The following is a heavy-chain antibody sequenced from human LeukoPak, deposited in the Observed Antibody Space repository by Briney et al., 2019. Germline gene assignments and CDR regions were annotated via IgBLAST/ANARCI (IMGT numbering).Heavy chain of an antibody. CDR3: ASTPSYGSGSSFDY. V-gene: IGHV4-59*01. CDR2: IYYSGST. D-gene: IGHD3-10*01. CDR1: GGSISSYY. J-gene: IGHJ4*02. Sequence: PSGTLSLTCTVSGGSISSYYWSWIRQPPGKGLEWIGNIYYSGSTNYNPSLKSRVTISVDTSKNQFSLKLSSVTAADTAVYYCASTPSYGSGSSFDYWGQGTLVTVSS.